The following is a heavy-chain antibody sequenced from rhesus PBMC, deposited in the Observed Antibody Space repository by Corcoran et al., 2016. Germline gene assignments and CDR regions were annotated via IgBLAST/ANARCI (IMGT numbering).Heavy chain of an antibody. CDR1: GYTFTDYY. CDR3: ATAVNEYSNRPYGLDS. D-gene: IGHD4-23*01. J-gene: IGHJ6*01. Sequence: EVQLVQSGAEVKKPGASVTISCKASGYTFTDYYLHWVRQAPGKGLEWMGRVDPEDGEERHAKKFQDRATITADTSTDTAYMELSRLRSEDTAVYYCATAVNEYSNRPYGLDSWGQGVVVTVSS. CDR2: VDPEDGEE. V-gene: IGHV1-111*02.